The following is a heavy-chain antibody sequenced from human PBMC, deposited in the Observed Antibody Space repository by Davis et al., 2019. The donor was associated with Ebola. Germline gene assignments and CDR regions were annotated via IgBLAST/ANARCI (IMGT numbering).Heavy chain of an antibody. Sequence: GESLKISCAASEFTFSSYSMNWVRQAPGKGLEWVSGTSGSGASTYYADSVQGRFTISRDNSKNTLYLQVNSLRAEDTAVYFCAKDPYDSSGYYSDYWGQGTLVTASS. CDR1: EFTFSSYS. CDR2: TSGSGAST. D-gene: IGHD3-22*01. CDR3: AKDPYDSSGYYSDY. J-gene: IGHJ4*02. V-gene: IGHV3-23*01.